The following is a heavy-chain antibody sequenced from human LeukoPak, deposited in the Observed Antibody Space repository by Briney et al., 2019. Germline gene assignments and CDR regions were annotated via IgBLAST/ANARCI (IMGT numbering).Heavy chain of an antibody. J-gene: IGHJ5*02. V-gene: IGHV1-18*01. CDR2: ISAYNGNT. CDR3: ARDRVFWFGELLARGDDWFDP. Sequence: GASVKVSCKVSGYTFTSYGISWVRQAPGQGLEWMGWISAYNGNTNYAQKLQGRVTMNTDTSTSTAYMELRSLRSDDTAVYYCARDRVFWFGELLARGDDWFDPWGQGTPVTVSS. CDR1: GYTFTSYG. D-gene: IGHD3-10*01.